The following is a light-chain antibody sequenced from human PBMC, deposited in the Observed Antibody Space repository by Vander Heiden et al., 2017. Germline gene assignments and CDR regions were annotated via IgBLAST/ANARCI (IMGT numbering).Light chain of an antibody. J-gene: IGKJ3*01. CDR2: GAS. V-gene: IGKV1-33*01. Sequence: DIQMSQSPSPLSASVGERVTITCRASQGISSNLNWYQQKPGKAPRLLIYGASNMDTGIPARFSGSGSGTEFTFTISSLQPEDIATYYCQQYDNLPFTFGRGTKVDIK. CDR3: QQYDNLPFT. CDR1: QGISSN.